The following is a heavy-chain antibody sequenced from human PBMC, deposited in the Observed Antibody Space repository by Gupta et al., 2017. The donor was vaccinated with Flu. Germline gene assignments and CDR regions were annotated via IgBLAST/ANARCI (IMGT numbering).Heavy chain of an antibody. D-gene: IGHD2-15*01. Sequence: EVQLVESGGGLVQPGGSLRLSCVVSGFSFSSYWMSWVRQAPGKGLEWVANIKQDGSEKYYVDSVKGRFTISRDNAKNSLYLQMNSLRGEDTAVYYCASLQVAGSYNWFDPWGQGTLVTVSS. CDR3: ASLQVAGSYNWFDP. V-gene: IGHV3-7*01. CDR2: IKQDGSEK. CDR1: GFSFSSYW. J-gene: IGHJ5*02.